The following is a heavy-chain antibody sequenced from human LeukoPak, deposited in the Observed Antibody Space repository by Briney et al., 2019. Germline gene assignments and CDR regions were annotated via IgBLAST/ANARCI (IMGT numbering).Heavy chain of an antibody. CDR2: ISSSSSYI. V-gene: IGHV3-21*01. D-gene: IGHD3-16*01. CDR1: GFTFSSYS. CDR3: AREGDPTFEDAFDI. Sequence: GSLRLSCAASGFTFSSYSMNWVRQAPGKGLEWVSSISSSSSYIYYADSVKGRFTISRDNAKNSLYLQMNSLRAEDTAVYYCAREGDPTFEDAFDIWGQGTMVTVSS. J-gene: IGHJ3*02.